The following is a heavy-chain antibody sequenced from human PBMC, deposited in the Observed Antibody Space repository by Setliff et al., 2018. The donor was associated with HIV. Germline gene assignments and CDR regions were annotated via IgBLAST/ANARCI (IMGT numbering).Heavy chain of an antibody. CDR3: AKNRNLVVVISTFDC. J-gene: IGHJ4*02. D-gene: IGHD3-22*01. Sequence: GSLRLSCAASGFTFSSYEMTWVRQAPGKGLEWVSYISRSGNTIYYADSVKGRFTISRDNAKNSLFLQMNSLRAEDTAVYYCAKNRNLVVVISTFDCWGQGTLVTVSS. V-gene: IGHV3-48*03. CDR1: GFTFSSYE. CDR2: ISRSGNTI.